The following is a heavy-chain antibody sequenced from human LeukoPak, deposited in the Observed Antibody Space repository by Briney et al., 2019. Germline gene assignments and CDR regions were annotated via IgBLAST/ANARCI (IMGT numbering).Heavy chain of an antibody. CDR3: ARAPDTSRRSYYYYLDV. CDR1: GFTFSHYG. Sequence: GGSLRLSCAASGFTFSHYGMHRVRQAPGKGLEWVAFISYHGSDQYYGDSVKGRFTISRDNSKNTLYLQMNSLGAEDTAVFYCARAPDTSRRSYYYYLDVWGKGTTFTVS. V-gene: IGHV3-30*01. CDR2: ISYHGSDQ. J-gene: IGHJ6*03. D-gene: IGHD5-18*01.